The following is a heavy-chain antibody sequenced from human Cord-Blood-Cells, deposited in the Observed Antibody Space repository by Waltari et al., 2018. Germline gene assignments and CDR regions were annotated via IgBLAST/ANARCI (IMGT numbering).Heavy chain of an antibody. V-gene: IGHV3-30-3*01. CDR2: ISYDGSNK. D-gene: IGHD1-26*01. J-gene: IGHJ5*02. CDR3: SGELLNWFDP. Sequence: QVQLVESGGGVVQPGRSLSLSCAASGFTFSSYAMHWVRQAPGKGLEWVAVISYDGSNKYYADSVKGRFTISRDNSKNTLYLQMNSLRAEDTAVYYCSGELLNWFDPWGQGTLVTVSS. CDR1: GFTFSSYA.